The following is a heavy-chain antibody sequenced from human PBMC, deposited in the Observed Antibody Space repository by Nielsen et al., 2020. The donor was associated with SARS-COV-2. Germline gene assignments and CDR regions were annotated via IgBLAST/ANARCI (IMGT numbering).Heavy chain of an antibody. CDR3: ARGKRKNYYDSSGYKN. CDR1: GGSVSGYY. D-gene: IGHD3-22*01. V-gene: IGHV4-34*01. CDR2: INHSGST. J-gene: IGHJ4*02. Sequence: SETLSLTCAVYGGSVSGYYWSWIRQPPGKGLEWIGEINHSGSTNYNPSLKSRVTISVDTSKNQFSLKLSSVTAADTAVYYCARGKRKNYYDSSGYKNWGQGTLVTVSS.